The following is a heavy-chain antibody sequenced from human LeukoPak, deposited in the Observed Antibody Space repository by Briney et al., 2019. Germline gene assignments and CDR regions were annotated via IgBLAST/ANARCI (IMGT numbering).Heavy chain of an antibody. Sequence: GGSLRLSCAASGFTVSSNYMSWVRQAPGKGLEWVSVFYAGGTTYYADSVKGRFTISRDNSKNTLYLQMNSLRAEDTAVYYCVTDQLPLSYPYWSGWNRYWGQGTLVAVSS. V-gene: IGHV3-53*01. CDR1: GFTVSSNY. D-gene: IGHD3-3*01. J-gene: IGHJ4*02. CDR2: FYAGGTT. CDR3: VTDQLPLSYPYWSGWNRY.